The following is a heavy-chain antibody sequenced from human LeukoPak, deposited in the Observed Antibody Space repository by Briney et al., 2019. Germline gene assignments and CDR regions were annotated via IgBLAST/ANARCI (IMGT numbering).Heavy chain of an antibody. Sequence: ASVKVSCKTSGYTSTNYGISWVRQAPGLGLEWMGWISAYNGNTNYAQKVQGRVTMTTDTSTSTAYMELRSLRFDDTAVYYCARDQSMRLLQTSSTYFKHVFAIWGQGSMVTVSS. J-gene: IGHJ3*02. CDR2: ISAYNGNT. CDR3: ARDQSMRLLQTSSTYFKHVFAI. V-gene: IGHV1-18*01. D-gene: IGHD6-13*01. CDR1: GYTSTNYG.